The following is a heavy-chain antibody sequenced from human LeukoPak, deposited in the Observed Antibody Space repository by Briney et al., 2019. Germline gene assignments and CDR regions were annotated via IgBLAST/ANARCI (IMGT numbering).Heavy chain of an antibody. CDR2: IRSKAYGGTT. Sequence: GGSLRLSCTASGFTFGDYAMSWFRQAPGKGLEWVGFIRSKAYGGTTEYAASVKGRFTISRDDSKSIAYLQMNSLKTEDTAVYYCTREGGRRVGATPTFDYWGQGTLVTVSS. D-gene: IGHD1-26*01. V-gene: IGHV3-49*03. CDR1: GFTFGDYA. CDR3: TREGGRRVGATPTFDY. J-gene: IGHJ4*02.